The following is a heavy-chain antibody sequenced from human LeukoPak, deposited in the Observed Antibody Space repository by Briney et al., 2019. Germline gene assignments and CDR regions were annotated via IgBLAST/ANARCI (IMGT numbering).Heavy chain of an antibody. Sequence: PGGSLRLSCLGSGFTFSWYGMNWVRQAPGRGLEYVSAISKNGGNTYCVDSVKGRFTISRDNSKNTLYLQMNSLRVEDTAVYFCVKDLSDRDVDYWGQGTLVTVSS. V-gene: IGHV3-64D*06. CDR2: ISKNGGNT. J-gene: IGHJ4*02. CDR3: VKDLSDRDVDY. CDR1: GFTFSWYG. D-gene: IGHD2-21*02.